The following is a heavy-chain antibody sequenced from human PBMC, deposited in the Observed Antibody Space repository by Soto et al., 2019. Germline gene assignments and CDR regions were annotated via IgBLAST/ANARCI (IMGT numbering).Heavy chain of an antibody. D-gene: IGHD6-19*01. CDR1: GYSFTSYW. V-gene: IGHV5-51*01. CDR2: IYPGDSDT. Sequence: PGESLKISCKGSGYSFTSYWIGWVRQMPGKGLEWMGIIYPGDSDTRYSPSFQGQVTISADKSISTAYLQWSSLKASDTAMYYCARLGQWLVHYYGMDVWGQGTKVTFSS. J-gene: IGHJ6*02. CDR3: ARLGQWLVHYYGMDV.